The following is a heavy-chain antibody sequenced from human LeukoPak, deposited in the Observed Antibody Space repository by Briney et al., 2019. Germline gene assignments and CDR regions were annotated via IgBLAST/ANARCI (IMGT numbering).Heavy chain of an antibody. V-gene: IGHV4-59*12. CDR1: GGSISSYY. D-gene: IGHD4-17*01. CDR2: IYYSGST. J-gene: IGHJ3*02. CDR3: ARDPSRAYGDHAFDI. Sequence: SETLSLTCTVSGGSISSYYWSWIRQPPGKRLEWIGYIYYSGSTNYNPSLKSRVTISVDTSKNQFSLKLSSVTAADTAVYYCARDPSRAYGDHAFDIWGQGTMVTVSS.